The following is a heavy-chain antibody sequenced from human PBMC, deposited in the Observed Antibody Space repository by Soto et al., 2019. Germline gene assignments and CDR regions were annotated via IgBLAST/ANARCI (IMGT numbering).Heavy chain of an antibody. CDR1: GYTFTGYY. CDR3: ARVAPPYCSGGSCYGDFPFDY. Sequence: ASVKVSCKASGYTFTGYYMHWVRQAPGQGLEWMGWINPNSGGTNYAQKFQGWVTMTRDTSISTAYMELSRLRSDDTAVYYCARVAPPYCSGGSCYGDFPFDYWGQGTLVTVSS. D-gene: IGHD2-15*01. CDR2: INPNSGGT. J-gene: IGHJ4*02. V-gene: IGHV1-2*04.